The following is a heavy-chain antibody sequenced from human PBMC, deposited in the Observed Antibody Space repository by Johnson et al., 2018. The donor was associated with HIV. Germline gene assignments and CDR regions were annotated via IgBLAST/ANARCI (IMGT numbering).Heavy chain of an antibody. V-gene: IGHV3-30*04. Sequence: QVQLVESGGGVVQPGRSLRLSCAASGFSFSPYALHWVRQAPGKGLEWVAVISYDGTNTYYADSVKGRFTISRDNSRNTVFLQMIILRPKDTAMYYCASGVTARAPLLIWGQGTMVTVSS. CDR1: GFSFSPYA. D-gene: IGHD6-6*01. CDR3: ASGVTARAPLLI. J-gene: IGHJ3*02. CDR2: ISYDGTNT.